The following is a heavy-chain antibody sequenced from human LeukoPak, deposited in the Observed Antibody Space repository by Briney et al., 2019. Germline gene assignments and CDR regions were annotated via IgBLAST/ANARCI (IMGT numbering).Heavy chain of an antibody. CDR1: GFTFSNYW. J-gene: IGHJ4*02. CDR2: IKEDGSEK. D-gene: IGHD3-16*01. Sequence: GGYLRRYCAASGFTFSNYWLNWVRQAPGKGRKWLANIKEDGSEKYYVDSVKVRITIYTDNAKNSLFLQMNSLRDEDTAVYYCARTLRGGGALDYGGQGPLVTVSS. V-gene: IGHV3-7*03. CDR3: ARTLRGGGALDY.